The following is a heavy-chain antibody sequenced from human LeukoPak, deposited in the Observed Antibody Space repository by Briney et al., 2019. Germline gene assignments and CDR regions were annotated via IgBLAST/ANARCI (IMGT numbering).Heavy chain of an antibody. CDR1: GGSISSSSYY. J-gene: IGHJ4*02. CDR2: FYYSGIT. Sequence: SETLSLTCIVVSGGSISSSSYYWGGIRQPPGKGLEWIGSFYYSGITYYSPSLNSRVTISADTSKNQFSLKLSSVAAADAAVYYCERLWRAAIDYGGQGTLVTVSS. V-gene: IGHV4-39*01. CDR3: ERLWRAAIDY. D-gene: IGHD1-1*01.